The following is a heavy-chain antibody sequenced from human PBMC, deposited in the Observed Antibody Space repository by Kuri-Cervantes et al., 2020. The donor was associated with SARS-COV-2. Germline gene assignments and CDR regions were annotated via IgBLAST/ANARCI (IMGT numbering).Heavy chain of an antibody. Sequence: ETLSLTCTVSGGSISSYYWTWIRQPAGEGLEYIGRIYTSGSTDYNSSLKSRVTISIDTSQSRFSLHLTSVTAADTAVYFCARVSSVPAQLSYSRYYYIDVWGKGTTVTVSS. V-gene: IGHV4-4*07. CDR1: GGSISSYY. J-gene: IGHJ6*03. CDR3: ARVSSVPAQLSYSRYYYIDV. D-gene: IGHD2-15*01. CDR2: IYTSGST.